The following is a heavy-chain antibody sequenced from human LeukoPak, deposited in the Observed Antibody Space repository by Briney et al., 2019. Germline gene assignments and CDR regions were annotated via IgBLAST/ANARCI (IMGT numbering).Heavy chain of an antibody. Sequence: ASAKVSCKVSGYTLTELSMHWVRQAPGKGLEWMGGFDPEDGETIYAQKLQGRVTMTEDTSTDAAYMELSSLRSEDTAVYYCATLPYCSSTSCYPFDYWGQGTLVTVSS. J-gene: IGHJ4*02. CDR3: ATLPYCSSTSCYPFDY. D-gene: IGHD2-2*01. CDR1: GYTLTELS. CDR2: FDPEDGET. V-gene: IGHV1-24*01.